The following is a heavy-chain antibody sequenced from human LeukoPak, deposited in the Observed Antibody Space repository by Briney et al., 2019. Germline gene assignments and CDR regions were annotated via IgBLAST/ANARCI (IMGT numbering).Heavy chain of an antibody. CDR1: GYTFTSYY. J-gene: IGHJ4*02. Sequence: ASVKVSCKASGYTFTSYYMHWVRQAPGQGLEWMGIINPSGGSTSYAQKFQGRVTMTRDTSTSTVYMELSSLRSEDTAVYYCHVSWRIVVVPAAIGVGLGDYWGQGTLVTVSS. CDR2: INPSGGST. D-gene: IGHD2-2*02. CDR3: HVSWRIVVVPAAIGVGLGDY. V-gene: IGHV1-46*01.